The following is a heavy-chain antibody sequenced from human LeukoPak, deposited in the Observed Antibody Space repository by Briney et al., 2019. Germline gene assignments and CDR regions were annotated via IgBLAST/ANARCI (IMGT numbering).Heavy chain of an antibody. V-gene: IGHV4-34*01. J-gene: IGHJ4*02. CDR1: GGSFSGYY. D-gene: IGHD1-26*01. Sequence: SETLSLTCAVYGGSFSGYYWSWIRQPPGKGLEWIGEINHSGSTNYNPSLKSRVTISVDTSKNQFSLKLSSVTAADPAVYYCARGQSRWELLRSHYFDYWGQGTLVTVS. CDR2: INHSGST. CDR3: ARGQSRWELLRSHYFDY.